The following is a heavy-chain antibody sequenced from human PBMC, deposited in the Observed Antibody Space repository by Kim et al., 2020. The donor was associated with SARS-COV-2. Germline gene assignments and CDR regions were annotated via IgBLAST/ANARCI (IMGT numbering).Heavy chain of an antibody. Sequence: GGSLRLSCAASGFTFSNYWMNWVRQAPGKGLEWVANIKQDGSETNYLDSVKGRFTISRDNAKNSLDLHMSGLTAEDTAVYYCARGAGWEADYWGQGTLVTVSS. CDR1: GFTFSNYW. D-gene: IGHD1-26*01. CDR3: ARGAGWEADY. V-gene: IGHV3-7*01. J-gene: IGHJ4*02. CDR2: IKQDGSET.